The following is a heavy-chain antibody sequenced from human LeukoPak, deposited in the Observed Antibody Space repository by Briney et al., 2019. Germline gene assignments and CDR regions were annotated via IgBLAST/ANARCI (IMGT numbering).Heavy chain of an antibody. CDR3: ARDYYGSGSQDI. V-gene: IGHV4-59*01. J-gene: IGHJ4*02. D-gene: IGHD3-10*01. CDR1: GGSISSYF. Sequence: SETLSLTCTVSGGSISSYFWSWIRQPPGKALEWICYMYYSGSTKYNPSLKSRVTISVNTSKNQFSLKMSSVTAADTAIYYCARDYYGSGSQDIWGQGTLVTVSS. CDR2: MYYSGST.